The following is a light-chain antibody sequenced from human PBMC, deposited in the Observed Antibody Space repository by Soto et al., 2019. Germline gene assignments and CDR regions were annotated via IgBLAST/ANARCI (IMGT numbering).Light chain of an antibody. CDR2: DVN. J-gene: IGLJ2*01. V-gene: IGLV2-14*03. CDR3: TSWKTRTTMI. Sequence: QSALTQPASVSGSPGQSITISCTGTRSDIGAYNFVSWYQQHPGEVPKLILYDVNVRPSGVSNRFSGSKSGNTASLTISGPQAEYEADYYCTSWKTRTTMIFGGGTKLTVL. CDR1: RSDIGAYNF.